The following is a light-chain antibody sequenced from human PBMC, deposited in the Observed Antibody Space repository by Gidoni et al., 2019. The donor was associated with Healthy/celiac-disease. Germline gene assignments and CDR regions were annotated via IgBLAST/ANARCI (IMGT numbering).Light chain of an antibody. CDR2: AAS. CDR1: QGISSY. Sequence: AIRMTQSPSSFSASTGDRVTITCRASQGISSYLAWYQQKPGKAPKLLIYAASTLQSGVPSRFSCSGSGTDFTLTISCLQSEDFATYYCQQYYSYRLTFGGGTKVEIK. V-gene: IGKV1-8*01. CDR3: QQYYSYRLT. J-gene: IGKJ4*01.